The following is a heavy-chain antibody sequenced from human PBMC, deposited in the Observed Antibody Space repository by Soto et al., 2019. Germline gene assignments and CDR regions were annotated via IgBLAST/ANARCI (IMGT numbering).Heavy chain of an antibody. V-gene: IGHV3-33*01. J-gene: IGHJ6*02. CDR2: IWYDGSNK. CDR3: ARGDTAMAPLDV. Sequence: QVQLVESGGGVVQPGRSLRLSCAASGFTFSSYGMHWVRQAPGKGLEWVAVIWYDGSNKYYADSVKGRFTISRDNSKNTLYLQMNSLRAEDTAVYYCARGDTAMAPLDVWGQGTTFTVSS. CDR1: GFTFSSYG. D-gene: IGHD5-18*01.